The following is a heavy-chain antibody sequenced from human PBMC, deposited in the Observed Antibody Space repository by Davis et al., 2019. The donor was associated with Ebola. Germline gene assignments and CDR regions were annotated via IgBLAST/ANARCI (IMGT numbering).Heavy chain of an antibody. J-gene: IGHJ3*01. CDR3: AKDTSNVWFDV. D-gene: IGHD6-19*01. Sequence: GGSLRLSCAASGFIFRNYVMSWVRQAPGKGLEWVSTLGTSADTYYADSVKGRFTISRDNSKNTLHLQMNSLGVEDTAIYYCAKDTSNVWFDVWGQGTMVTVSS. CDR1: GFIFRNYV. V-gene: IGHV3-23*01. CDR2: LGTSADT.